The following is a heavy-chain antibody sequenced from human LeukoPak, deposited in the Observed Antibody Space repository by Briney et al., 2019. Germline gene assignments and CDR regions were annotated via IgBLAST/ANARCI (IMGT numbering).Heavy chain of an antibody. V-gene: IGHV4-34*01. CDR2: INHSGST. CDR1: GGSFSGYY. CDR3: ARVADYYDSSGYILDDAFDI. Sequence: SETLSLTCAVYGGSFSGYYWSWIRQPPGKGLEWIGEINHSGSTNYNPSLKSRVTISVDTSKNQFSLELSSVTAADTAVYYCARVADYYDSSGYILDDAFDIWGQGTMVTVSS. J-gene: IGHJ3*02. D-gene: IGHD3-22*01.